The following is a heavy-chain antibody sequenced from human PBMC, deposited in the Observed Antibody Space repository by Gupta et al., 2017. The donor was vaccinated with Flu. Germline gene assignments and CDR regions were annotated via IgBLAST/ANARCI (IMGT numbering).Heavy chain of an antibody. CDR1: GLTFSTCA. V-gene: IGHV3-30*18. CDR2: ISYDGSNK. D-gene: IGHD3-10*01. J-gene: IGHJ6*02. CDR3: AKWLTRSGRDGMDV. Sequence: QVQLVESGGGVVQPGRSLRLSCAAAGLTFSTCAIHGSRHAPGKWLEWVAVISYDGSNKKYADSVKGRFTISRDNSKNTLYLRRNSLRGEYTAVYYCAKWLTRSGRDGMDVWGQGTTVTVSS.